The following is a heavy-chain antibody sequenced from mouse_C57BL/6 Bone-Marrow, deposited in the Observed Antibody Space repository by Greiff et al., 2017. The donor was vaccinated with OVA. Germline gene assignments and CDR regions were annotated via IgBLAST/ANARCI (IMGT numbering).Heavy chain of an antibody. D-gene: IGHD3-3*01. CDR2: IDPENGDT. V-gene: IGHV14-4*01. Sequence: EVQLMESGAELVRPGASVKLSCTASGFNIKDDYMHWVKQRPEQGLEWIGWIDPENGDTEYASKFQGKATITADTSSNTAYLQLSSLTSEDTAVYYCTTGGLFAYWGQGTLVTVSA. CDR1: GFNIKDDY. CDR3: TTGGLFAY. J-gene: IGHJ3*01.